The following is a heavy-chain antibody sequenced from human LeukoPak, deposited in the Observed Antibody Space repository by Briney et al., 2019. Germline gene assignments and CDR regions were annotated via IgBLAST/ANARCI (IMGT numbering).Heavy chain of an antibody. CDR2: INPNTGGT. D-gene: IGHD5-24*01. CDR3: ARADGYNLGDF. J-gene: IGHJ4*02. Sequence: ASVKVSCRASGYRFTEYYIHWLRQAPGQGLEWLGWINPNTGGTNYVQKFQGRVTMTRDTSISTGYMELSSLRSDDTALYYCARADGYNLGDFWGQGTQVTVSS. CDR1: GYRFTEYY. V-gene: IGHV1-2*02.